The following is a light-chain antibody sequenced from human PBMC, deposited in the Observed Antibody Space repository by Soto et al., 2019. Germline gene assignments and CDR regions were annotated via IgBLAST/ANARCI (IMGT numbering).Light chain of an antibody. V-gene: IGLV2-14*01. Sequence: QSALAQPASVSGSPGQSITISCTGTSSDIGGYNYVSWYQQHPGKAPKVMIYEVTYRPSGVSSRFSGSKSGNTASLTISGPQAEDEADYYCSSYTKSSTRVFGTGTKVTVL. CDR3: SSYTKSSTRV. CDR2: EVT. CDR1: SSDIGGYNY. J-gene: IGLJ1*01.